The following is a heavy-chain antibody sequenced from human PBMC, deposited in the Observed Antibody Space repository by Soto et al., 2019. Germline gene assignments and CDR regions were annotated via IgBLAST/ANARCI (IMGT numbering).Heavy chain of an antibody. D-gene: IGHD3-3*01. CDR3: ARDSSNNALYYDFWSGYRYYYGMDV. J-gene: IGHJ6*02. V-gene: IGHV1-46*01. CDR2: INPSGGST. Sequence: ASVKVSCKASGYTFTSYYMHWVRQAPGQGLEWMGIINPSGGSTSYAQKFQGRVTMTRDTSTSTVYMGLGSLRSEDTAVYYCARDSSNNALYYDFWSGYRYYYGMDVWGQGTTVTVSS. CDR1: GYTFTSYY.